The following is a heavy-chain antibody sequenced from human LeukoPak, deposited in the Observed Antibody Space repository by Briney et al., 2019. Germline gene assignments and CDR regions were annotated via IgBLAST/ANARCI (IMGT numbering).Heavy chain of an antibody. D-gene: IGHD6-6*01. CDR1: GDSFSSNSAA. J-gene: IGHJ6*03. V-gene: IGHV6-1*01. CDR3: ARTPRAARHYYYYYMDV. CDR2: TYYRSKWYN. Sequence: SQTLSLTCAISGDSFSSNSAAWNWIRQSPSRGLEWLGRTYYRSKWYNDYAVSVKSRITINPDTSKNQSSLQLNSVTPEDTAVYYCARTPRAARHYYYYYMDVWGKGTTVTVSS.